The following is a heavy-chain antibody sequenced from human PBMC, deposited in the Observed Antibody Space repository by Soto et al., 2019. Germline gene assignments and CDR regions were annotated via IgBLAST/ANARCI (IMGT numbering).Heavy chain of an antibody. D-gene: IGHD6-19*01. CDR3: AAGGRAVAGTLDY. CDR1: GFTFTSSA. J-gene: IGHJ4*02. Sequence: QMQLVQSGPEVKKPGTSVKVSCKASGFTFTSSAVQWVRQARGQRLEWIGWIVVGSGNTNYAQKFQERVTITRDMSTSTAYMELSSLRSEDTAVYYCAAGGRAVAGTLDYWGQGTLVTVSS. CDR2: IVVGSGNT. V-gene: IGHV1-58*01.